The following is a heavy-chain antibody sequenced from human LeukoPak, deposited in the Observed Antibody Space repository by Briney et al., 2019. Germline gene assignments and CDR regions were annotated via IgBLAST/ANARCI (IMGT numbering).Heavy chain of an antibody. CDR1: GFSFSSYW. CDR3: ARDSNPHGSHYYFDAFDM. Sequence: GGSLRLSCAASGFSFSSYWMTWVRQAPGKGLEWVANMKRDGSVEYYVDSVKGRFTISRDNTKNSLYLQMHSLRAEDTAVYYCARDSNPHGSHYYFDAFDMWGQGTVVTVSS. D-gene: IGHD2/OR15-2a*01. V-gene: IGHV3-7*01. J-gene: IGHJ3*02. CDR2: MKRDGSVE.